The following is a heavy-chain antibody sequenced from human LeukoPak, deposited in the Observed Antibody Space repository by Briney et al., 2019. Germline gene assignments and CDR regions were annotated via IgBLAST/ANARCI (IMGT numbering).Heavy chain of an antibody. V-gene: IGHV3-11*01. CDR2: ISSSGSTI. CDR3: ASGSGSYSISYRPTPDH. Sequence: GGSLRLSCAASGFTFSSYYMNWVRHAPGKGLGWGSGISSSGSTICYADSEHGRFTISRDTAKTSLYLHMHSLSAEDTAVYYCASGSGSYSISYRPTPDHWGQGTLVTVSS. J-gene: IGHJ4*02. D-gene: IGHD3-10*01. CDR1: GFTFSSYY.